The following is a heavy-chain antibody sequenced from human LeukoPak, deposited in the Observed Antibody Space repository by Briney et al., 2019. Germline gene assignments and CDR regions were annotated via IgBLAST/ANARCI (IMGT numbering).Heavy chain of an antibody. J-gene: IGHJ4*02. V-gene: IGHV4-30-4*01. CDR3: ARAHTPVPFDY. D-gene: IGHD2-2*01. Sequence: SQTLSLTCTVSGGSISSGDYYWSWIRQPPGKGLEWIRYIYYSGSTYYNPSLKSRVTISVDTSKNQFSLKLSSVTAADTAVYYCARAHTPVPFDYWGQGTLVTVSS. CDR1: GGSISSGDYY. CDR2: IYYSGST.